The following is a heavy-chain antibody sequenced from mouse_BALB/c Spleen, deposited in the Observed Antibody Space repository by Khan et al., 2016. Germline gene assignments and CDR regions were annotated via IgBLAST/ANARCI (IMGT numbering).Heavy chain of an antibody. V-gene: IGHV4-1*02. Sequence: EVQLQESGGGLVQPGGSLKLSCAASGFDFSRYWMSWVRQAPGKGLEWIGEINPDSSTINYTPSLKDKFIISRDNAKNTLYLQMSKVRSEDTALYYCARPRATMIRDGLPYWGQGTLVTVSA. D-gene: IGHD2-4*01. CDR3: ARPRATMIRDGLPY. CDR1: GFDFSRYW. CDR2: INPDSSTI. J-gene: IGHJ3*01.